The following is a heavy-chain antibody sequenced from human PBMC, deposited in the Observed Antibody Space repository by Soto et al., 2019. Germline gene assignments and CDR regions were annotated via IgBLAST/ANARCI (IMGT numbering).Heavy chain of an antibody. D-gene: IGHD6-6*01. CDR1: VGTFSSYA. V-gene: IGHV1-69*01. J-gene: IGHJ4*02. CDR3: ARAYSSSPTAFDY. CDR2: IIPSFGTA. Sequence: QVQLLQSGAEVKKPGSSVKVSCKASVGTFSSYAISWVRQAPGQGLEWMGGIIPSFGTANYAQKFQGRVPITADESKSTAYMELTSLRSEDTAVYYGARAYSSSPTAFDYWGQGTLVTVSS.